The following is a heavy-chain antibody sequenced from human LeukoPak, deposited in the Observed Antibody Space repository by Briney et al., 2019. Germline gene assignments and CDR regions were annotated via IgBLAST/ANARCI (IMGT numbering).Heavy chain of an antibody. V-gene: IGHV3-43*01. CDR2: ISWDGGST. CDR3: AKDSLYGSGSYYFDY. D-gene: IGHD3-10*01. Sequence: GGSLRLSCAASGFTFDDYTMHWVRQAPGKGLEWVSLISWDGGSTYYADSVKGRFTISRGNSKNSLYLQMNSLRTEDTALYYCAKDSLYGSGSYYFDYWGQGTLVTVSS. CDR1: GFTFDDYT. J-gene: IGHJ4*02.